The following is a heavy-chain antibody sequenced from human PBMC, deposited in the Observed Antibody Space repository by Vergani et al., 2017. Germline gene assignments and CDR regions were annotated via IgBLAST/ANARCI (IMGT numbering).Heavy chain of an antibody. D-gene: IGHD3-3*01. V-gene: IGHV4-59*01. CDR3: ARGVDYFDY. Sequence: QVQLQESGPGLVKPSETLSLTCTVSGGSMSSYYWSWIRQPPGKGLEWIGYIYYSGSTNYNPSLKSPVTISVDTSKNQFSLKLRYVTAAETAVYYCARGVDYFDYWGQGTLVTVSS. CDR2: IYYSGST. J-gene: IGHJ4*02. CDR1: GGSMSSYY.